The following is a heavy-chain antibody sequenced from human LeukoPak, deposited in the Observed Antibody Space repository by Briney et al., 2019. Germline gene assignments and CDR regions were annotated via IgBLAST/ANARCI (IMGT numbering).Heavy chain of an antibody. CDR3: ARDSADPYYDILTGYPDVLDY. Sequence: GASVKVSCKASGYTFTSYGISWVRQAPGQGLEWMGWISAYNGNTNYAQKLQGRVTMTTDTSTSTAYMELRSLRSDDTAVYYCARDSADPYYDILTGYPDVLDYWGQGTLVTVSS. CDR2: ISAYNGNT. V-gene: IGHV1-18*01. J-gene: IGHJ4*02. D-gene: IGHD3-9*01. CDR1: GYTFTSYG.